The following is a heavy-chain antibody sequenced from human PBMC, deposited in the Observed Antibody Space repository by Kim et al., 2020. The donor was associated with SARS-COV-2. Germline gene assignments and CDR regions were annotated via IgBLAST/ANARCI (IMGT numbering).Heavy chain of an antibody. J-gene: IGHJ3*02. D-gene: IGHD5-18*01. Sequence: GGSLRLSCSASGFTFSSYAMHWVRQAPGKGLEYVSAISSNGGSTYYADSVKGRFTISRDNSKNTLYLQMSSLRAEDTAVYYCVKVCDTAMARDAFDIWGQGTMVTVSS. CDR3: VKVCDTAMARDAFDI. CDR2: ISSNGGST. V-gene: IGHV3-64D*06. CDR1: GFTFSSYA.